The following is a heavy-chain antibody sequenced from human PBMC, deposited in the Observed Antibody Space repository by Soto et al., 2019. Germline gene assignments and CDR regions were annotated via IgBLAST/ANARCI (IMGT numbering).Heavy chain of an antibody. D-gene: IGHD1-26*01. CDR1: GDSVSSNSAA. CDR2: TYYRSRWYN. Sequence: SQTLSLTCAISGDSVSSNSAAWNWIRLSPSRGLEWLARTYYRSRWYNDYAVSVRSRITVNPDTSKNQFSLQLTSVTPEDTAVFYFSGATSPPWYYMLVLGKATTVTVSS. J-gene: IGHJ6*03. CDR3: SGATSPPWYYMLV. V-gene: IGHV6-1*01.